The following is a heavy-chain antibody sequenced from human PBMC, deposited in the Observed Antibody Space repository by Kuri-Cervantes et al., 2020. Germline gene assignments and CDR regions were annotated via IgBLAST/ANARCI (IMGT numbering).Heavy chain of an antibody. CDR3: ARDQTRSYWGGAGFDY. J-gene: IGHJ4*02. D-gene: IGHD1-26*01. Sequence: ASVKVSCKASGYTFTSYGISWVRQAPGQGLEWMGWISAYNGNANYAQKLQGRVTMTTDTSTSAAYMELRSLRSDDTAVYYCARDQTRSYWGGAGFDYWGQGTLVTVSS. V-gene: IGHV1-18*01. CDR1: GYTFTSYG. CDR2: ISAYNGNA.